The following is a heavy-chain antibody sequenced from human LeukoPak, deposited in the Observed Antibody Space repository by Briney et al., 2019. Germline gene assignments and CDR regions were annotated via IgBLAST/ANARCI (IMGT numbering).Heavy chain of an antibody. V-gene: IGHV4-30-4*01. CDR2: IIYSGNT. Sequence: SETLSLTCTASGGSISSSDYFWTWIRQPPGKGLEWIGYIIYSGNTYYNPSLKSRVTMSLDKSKNQFSLKLRSVTAADTAIYYCARDGDFYYAMDVWGQGTTVTVS. D-gene: IGHD3-16*01. CDR1: GGSISSSDYF. J-gene: IGHJ6*02. CDR3: ARDGDFYYAMDV.